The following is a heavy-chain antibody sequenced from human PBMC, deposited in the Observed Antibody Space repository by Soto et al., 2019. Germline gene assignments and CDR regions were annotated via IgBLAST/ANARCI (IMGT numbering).Heavy chain of an antibody. CDR2: MNSDGSLI. V-gene: IGHV3-74*01. Sequence: GGSLRLSCAVAGYTFANHGMHWVRQAPGKGLEWVSRMNSDGSLINYADSVKGRFTVSRDNARNTLYLQMNSLRVEDTAVYYCATAEVDYWGPGILVTVSS. J-gene: IGHJ4*02. CDR1: GYTFANHG. CDR3: ATAEVDY.